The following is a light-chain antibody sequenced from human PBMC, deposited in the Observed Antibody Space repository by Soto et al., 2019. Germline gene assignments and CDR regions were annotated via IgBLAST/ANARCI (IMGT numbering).Light chain of an antibody. J-gene: IGLJ1*01. CDR1: SSDVGRYNY. V-gene: IGLV2-14*01. Sequence: QSVRAQPASVSGSPGQSITISCTGASSDVGRYNYVSWYQQHPGKAPKLMIHEVSYRPSGVSSRFSGSKSGNTASLTISGLQAEDEAEYHCCSYTNRATYVFGTGTKVTVL. CDR3: CSYTNRATYV. CDR2: EVS.